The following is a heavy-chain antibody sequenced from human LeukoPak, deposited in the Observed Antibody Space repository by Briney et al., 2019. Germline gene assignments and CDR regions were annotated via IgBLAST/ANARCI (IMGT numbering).Heavy chain of an antibody. CDR3: AKDGYGDYQYYFDY. CDR2: ISGSASST. D-gene: IGHD4-17*01. CDR1: GFTFSSYA. J-gene: IGHJ4*02. V-gene: IGHV3-23*01. Sequence: GGSLTLSCAASGFTFSSYAMSWIRQSPGKGLEWVSAISGSASSTYYTDSVKGWFTVSRENSKTTLYLQLNSLRAEATAVYYCAKDGYGDYQYYFDYWGQGTLVTVSS.